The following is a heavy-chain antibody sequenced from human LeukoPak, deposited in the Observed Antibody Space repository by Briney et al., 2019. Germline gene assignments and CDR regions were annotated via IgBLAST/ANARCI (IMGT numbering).Heavy chain of an antibody. D-gene: IGHD1-26*01. Sequence: PSETLSLTCDVSGGSITQTNYWTWVRQPPGKGLEWIGEVNLQGGTNYNPSLLRRVAISVDTSANHVSLQMTSVTAADTAVYYCAKMQAWVGGTTGPRGFDYWGQGTLVTVSS. CDR1: GGSITQTNY. CDR2: VNLQGGT. CDR3: AKMQAWVGGTTGPRGFDY. V-gene: IGHV4-4*02. J-gene: IGHJ4*02.